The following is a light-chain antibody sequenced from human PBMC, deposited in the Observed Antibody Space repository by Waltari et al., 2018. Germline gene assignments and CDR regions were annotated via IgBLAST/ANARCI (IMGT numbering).Light chain of an antibody. Sequence: EIVLPQSPATLSVSPGERATLSCRASQSVSTKVAWYQQRPGQAPRLLIYAASSRATGVPARFGGSGSETDFTLTISGLQSEDFAVYYCQHYEGWPPWTFGQGTKV. J-gene: IGKJ1*01. CDR2: AAS. CDR1: QSVSTK. CDR3: QHYEGWPPWT. V-gene: IGKV3-15*01.